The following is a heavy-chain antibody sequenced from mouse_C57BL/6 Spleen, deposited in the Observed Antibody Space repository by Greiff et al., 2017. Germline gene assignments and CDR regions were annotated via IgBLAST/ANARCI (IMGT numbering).Heavy chain of an antibody. CDR1: GYTFTDYE. CDR2: IDPETGGT. D-gene: IGHD1-1*01. V-gene: IGHV1-15*01. J-gene: IGHJ4*01. CDR3: TRGPYYGRMDAMDY. Sequence: LVESGAELVRPGASVTLSCKASGYTFTDYEMHWVKQTPVHGLEWIGAIDPETGGTAYNQKFKGKAILTADKSSSTAYMELRSLTSEDSAVYYCTRGPYYGRMDAMDYWGQGTSVTVSS.